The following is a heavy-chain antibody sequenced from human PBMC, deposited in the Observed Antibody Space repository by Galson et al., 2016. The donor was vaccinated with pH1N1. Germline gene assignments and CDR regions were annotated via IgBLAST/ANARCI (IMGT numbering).Heavy chain of an antibody. V-gene: IGHV5-51*03. J-gene: IGHJ5*02. D-gene: IGHD2/OR15-2a*01. CDR3: ALYPIGTRRNWFAP. CDR1: GYSFTAFW. Sequence: QSGAEVKKPGDSLRISCKGSGYSFTAFWIAWVRQMPGKGLEWMGIIYPGDSDTRYSPSFQGQVTISVDKSITTAYLQWSSLQAADTAMYYCALYPIGTRRNWFAPWGQGTRVIVPS. CDR2: IYPGDSDT.